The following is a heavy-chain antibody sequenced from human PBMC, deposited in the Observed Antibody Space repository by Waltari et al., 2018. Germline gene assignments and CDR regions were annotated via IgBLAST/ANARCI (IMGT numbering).Heavy chain of an antibody. CDR2: VYYTGST. D-gene: IGHD3-10*01. CDR1: GGSINSSSHY. Sequence: QLQLQAAGPGLVKPSEPLSTLCTVSGGSINSSSHYWAWIRQPPGKVLEWIGSVYYTGSTHYNPSLKSRVTISLDMSKNDFSLRLKSATAADTGVYYCARGVGADFDFWGQGTRVTVSS. J-gene: IGHJ4*02. CDR3: ARGVGADFDF. V-gene: IGHV4-39*02.